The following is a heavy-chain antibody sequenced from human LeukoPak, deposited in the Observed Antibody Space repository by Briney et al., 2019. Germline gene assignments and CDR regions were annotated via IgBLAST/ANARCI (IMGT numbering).Heavy chain of an antibody. CDR1: GGSISSGDYY. CDR3: ARDGTYYYDSSGYSYFDY. Sequence: SETLSLTCTVSGGSISSGDYYWSWIRQPPGKGLEWIGYIYYSGSTYYNPSLKSRVTISVDTSKNQFSLKLSSVTAADTAVYYCARDGTYYYDSSGYSYFDYWGQGTLVTVSS. V-gene: IGHV4-30-4*01. CDR2: IYYSGST. J-gene: IGHJ4*02. D-gene: IGHD3-22*01.